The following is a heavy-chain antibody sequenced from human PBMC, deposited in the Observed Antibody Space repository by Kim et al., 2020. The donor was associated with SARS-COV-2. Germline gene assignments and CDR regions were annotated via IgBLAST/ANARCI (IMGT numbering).Heavy chain of an antibody. CDR3: ARDRSYSLDY. CDR1: GFTFTSDW. V-gene: IGHV3-7*01. D-gene: IGHD1-26*01. J-gene: IGHJ4*02. CDR2: IKEDGSER. Sequence: GGSLRLSCAASGFTFTSDWMSWVRQAPGKGLEWVAKIKEDGSERYYVNSVEGRFTISRDNAKNSVYLQMNSLRAEDTGVYYCARDRSYSLDYWGQGTLVTVSS.